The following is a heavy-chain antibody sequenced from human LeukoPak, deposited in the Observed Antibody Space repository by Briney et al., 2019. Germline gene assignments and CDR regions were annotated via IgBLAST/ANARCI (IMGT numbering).Heavy chain of an antibody. Sequence: GGSLRLSCAASGFTFSSYGMHWVRQAPGKGLEWVAVISYDGSNKYYADSVKGRFTISRDNSKNTLYLQMNSLRAEDTAVYYCAKDGYSSGWYEFYYYYYMDVWGKGTTVTVSS. CDR1: GFTFSSYG. V-gene: IGHV3-30*18. D-gene: IGHD6-19*01. CDR3: AKDGYSSGWYEFYYYYYMDV. J-gene: IGHJ6*03. CDR2: ISYDGSNK.